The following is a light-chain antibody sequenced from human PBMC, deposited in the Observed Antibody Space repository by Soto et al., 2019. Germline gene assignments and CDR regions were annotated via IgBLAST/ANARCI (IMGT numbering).Light chain of an antibody. J-gene: IGLJ1*01. CDR2: RNN. CDR1: SSNIGRNY. CDR3: AAWDDSLSGLWV. V-gene: IGLV1-47*01. Sequence: QSALTQPPSASGTPGQRVTISCSGSSSNIGRNYVFWYQQLPGTAPKLLIYRNNQRPSGVPDRFSGSKSGTSASLAISGLRSEDEADYHCAAWDDSLSGLWVFGTGTKVTV.